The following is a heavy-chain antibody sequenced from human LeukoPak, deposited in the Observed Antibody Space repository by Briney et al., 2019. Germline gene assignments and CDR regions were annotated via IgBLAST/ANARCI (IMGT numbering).Heavy chain of an antibody. CDR1: GGTFSSYA. J-gene: IGHJ4*02. CDR2: IIPILGIA. Sequence: GASVKVSCKASGGTFSSYAISRVRQAPGQGLEWMGRIIPILGIANYAQKFQGRVTITADKSTSTAYMELSSLRSEDTAVYYCAREVLGAVAGAGVYWGQGTLVTVSS. V-gene: IGHV1-69*04. D-gene: IGHD6-19*01. CDR3: AREVLGAVAGAGVY.